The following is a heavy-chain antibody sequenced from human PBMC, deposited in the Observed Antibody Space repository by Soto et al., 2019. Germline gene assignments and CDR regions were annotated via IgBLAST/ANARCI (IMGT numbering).Heavy chain of an antibody. CDR1: GFPFSRYG. J-gene: IGHJ4*02. V-gene: IGHV3-30*18. D-gene: IGHD1-1*01. Sequence: VQLVESGGGVVQPGRSLRLLCEASGFPFSRYGMHWVRQAPGMGLEWVAVISWDGLAQYYGDSVRGRFTISRDNSQSTLCLQMNSLRTEDTAIYYCAKETIQVGGPNYFDYWGQGVLVTVSS. CDR2: ISWDGLAQ. CDR3: AKETIQVGGPNYFDY.